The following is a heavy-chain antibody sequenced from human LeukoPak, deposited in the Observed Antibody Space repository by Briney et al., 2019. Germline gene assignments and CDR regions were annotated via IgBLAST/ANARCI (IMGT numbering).Heavy chain of an antibody. V-gene: IGHV3-23*01. CDR2: ISGSGGST. J-gene: IGHJ4*02. CDR3: ATRPNYYDSSGYYYGPLDY. D-gene: IGHD3-22*01. CDR1: GFTFSSYA. Sequence: GGSLRLSCAASGFTFSSYAMSWVRQAPGKGLEWVSAISGSGGSTYYADSVKGRFTISRDNSKNTLYLQMNSLRAEDTAVYYCATRPNYYDSSGYYYGPLDYWGQGTLVTVSS.